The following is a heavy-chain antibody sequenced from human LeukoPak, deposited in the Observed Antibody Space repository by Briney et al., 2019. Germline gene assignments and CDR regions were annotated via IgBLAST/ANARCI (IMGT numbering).Heavy chain of an antibody. V-gene: IGHV4-59*01. CDR2: MYYSGST. J-gene: IGHJ4*01. Sequence: SETLSLTCTISGGAISGYYWNWIRQPPGKGLEWIGYMYYSGSTNYNPSLKSRVTISGDTSKNQFSLKMTYVTAADTAVYFCARSYGSGNYFDSWGHGTLVTVSS. CDR1: GGAISGYY. CDR3: ARSYGSGNYFDS. D-gene: IGHD3-10*01.